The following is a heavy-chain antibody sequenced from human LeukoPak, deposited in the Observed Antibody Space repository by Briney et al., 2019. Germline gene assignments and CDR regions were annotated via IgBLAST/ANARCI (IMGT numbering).Heavy chain of an antibody. CDR3: ARDHATSIAARRSPYYYYMDV. V-gene: IGHV6-1*01. CDR1: GDSVSSNSAA. D-gene: IGHD6-6*01. Sequence: SQTLSLTFAISGDSVSSNSAAWNWIRQSPSRGLEWLGRTYYRSKWYNDYAVSVKSRITINPDTSKNQFSLQLNSVTPEDTAVYYCARDHATSIAARRSPYYYYMDVWGKGTTATVSS. CDR2: TYYRSKWYN. J-gene: IGHJ6*03.